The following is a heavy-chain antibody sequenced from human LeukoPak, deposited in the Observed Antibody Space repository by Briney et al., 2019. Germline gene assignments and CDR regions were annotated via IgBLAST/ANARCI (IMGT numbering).Heavy chain of an antibody. CDR3: ARESIVVVPAASRGYNYFDY. D-gene: IGHD2-2*01. CDR2: IYYSGST. V-gene: IGHV4-31*03. CDR1: SGSISSGGYY. J-gene: IGHJ4*02. Sequence: SSQTLSLTCTVSSGSISSGGYYWSWIRQHPGKGLEWIGYIYYSGSTYYNPSLKSRVTISVDTSKNQFSLKLSSVTAADTAVYYCARESIVVVPAASRGYNYFDYWGQGTLVTVSS.